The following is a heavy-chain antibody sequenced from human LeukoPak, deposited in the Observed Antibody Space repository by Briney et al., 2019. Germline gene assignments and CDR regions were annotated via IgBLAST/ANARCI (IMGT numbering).Heavy chain of an antibody. CDR3: ARESATVTHYYMDV. J-gene: IGHJ6*03. Sequence: SETLSLTCAVYGGSFSGYYWSWIRQPPGKGLEWIGEINHSGSTNYNPSLKSRVTISVDTSKNQFSLKLSSVTAADTAVYYCARESATVTHYYMDVWGKGTTVAVSS. V-gene: IGHV4-34*01. D-gene: IGHD4-11*01. CDR1: GGSFSGYY. CDR2: INHSGST.